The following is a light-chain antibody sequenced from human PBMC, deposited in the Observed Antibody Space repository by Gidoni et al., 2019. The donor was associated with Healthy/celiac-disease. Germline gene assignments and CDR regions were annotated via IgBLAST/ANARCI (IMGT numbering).Light chain of an antibody. CDR2: DVS. CDR3: SSYTSSSLWV. Sequence: QSALTQPASVSGPPGQSITISCTGTSSDVGGYNYVSWYQQHPGKAPKLMIYDVSNRPSGVSNRFSGSKSGNTASLTISGLQAEDEADYYCSSYTSSSLWVFGTGTKVTVL. CDR1: SSDVGGYNY. J-gene: IGLJ1*01. V-gene: IGLV2-14*01.